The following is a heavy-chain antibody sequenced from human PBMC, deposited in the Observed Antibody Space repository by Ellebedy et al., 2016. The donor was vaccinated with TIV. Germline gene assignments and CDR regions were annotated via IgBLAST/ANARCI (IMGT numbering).Heavy chain of an antibody. Sequence: GGSLRLXCAASGFTFSSYSMNWVRQAPGKGLEWVSSISSSSSTIYYADSVKGRFTISRDNAKNSLYLQMNSLRDEDTAVYYCARVKYSSSSHPAWDDYWGQGTLVTVSS. V-gene: IGHV3-48*02. J-gene: IGHJ4*02. CDR3: ARVKYSSSSHPAWDDY. D-gene: IGHD6-6*01. CDR1: GFTFSSYS. CDR2: ISSSSSTI.